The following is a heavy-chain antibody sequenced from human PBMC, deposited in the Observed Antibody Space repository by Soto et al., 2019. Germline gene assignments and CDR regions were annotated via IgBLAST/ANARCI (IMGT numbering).Heavy chain of an antibody. J-gene: IGHJ4*02. D-gene: IGHD4-4*01. V-gene: IGHV4-39*01. CDR1: GGSISSGGYY. CDR3: ARSGGLQHIDY. CDR2: IYYSGST. Sequence: SETLSLTCTVSGGSISSGGYYWSWIRQHPGKGLEWIGYIYYSGSTYYNPSLKSRVTISVDTSKNQFSLKLSSVTAADTAVHYCARSGGLQHIDYWGQGTLVTVSP.